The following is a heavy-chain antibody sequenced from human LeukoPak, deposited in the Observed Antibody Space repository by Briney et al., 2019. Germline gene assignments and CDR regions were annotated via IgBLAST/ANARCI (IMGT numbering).Heavy chain of an antibody. J-gene: IGHJ3*02. CDR1: GGSFSGYY. D-gene: IGHD3-22*01. CDR2: INHSGST. Sequence: SETLPLTCAVYGGSFSGYYWSWIRQPPGKGQEWIGEINHSGSTNYNPSLKSRVTISVDTSKNQFSLKLSSVTAADTAVYYCARGGYYYDSSGYPDAFDIWGQGTMVTVSS. V-gene: IGHV4-34*01. CDR3: ARGGYYYDSSGYPDAFDI.